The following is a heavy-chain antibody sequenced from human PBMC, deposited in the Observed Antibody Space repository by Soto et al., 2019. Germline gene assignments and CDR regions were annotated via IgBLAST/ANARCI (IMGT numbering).Heavy chain of an antibody. D-gene: IGHD6-19*01. V-gene: IGHV1-46*01. J-gene: IGHJ3*02. Sequence: ASVKVSCKASGYTFTGYYIHWVGQAPGQGLEWMGIINPSGGSTSYAQKFQGRVTMTRDTSKSTVYMEMSSLRSEDTAVYYCARRLGDAFDIWGPGTMVTFSS. CDR1: GYTFTGYY. CDR3: ARRLGDAFDI. CDR2: INPSGGST.